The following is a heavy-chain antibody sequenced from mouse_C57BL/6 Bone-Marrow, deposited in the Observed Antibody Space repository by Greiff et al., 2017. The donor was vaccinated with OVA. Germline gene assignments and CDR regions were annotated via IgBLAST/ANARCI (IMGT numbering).Heavy chain of an antibody. CDR2: IDPNSGGT. V-gene: IGHV1-72*01. CDR3: ARAITGVYYAMDY. CDR1: GYTFTSYW. D-gene: IGHD4-1*01. Sequence: QVHVKQPGAELVKPGASVKLSCKASGYTFTSYWMHWVKQRPGRGLEWIGRIDPNSGGTKYNEKFKSKATLTVDKPSSTAYMQLSSLTSEDSAVYYCARAITGVYYAMDYWGQGTSVTVSS. J-gene: IGHJ4*01.